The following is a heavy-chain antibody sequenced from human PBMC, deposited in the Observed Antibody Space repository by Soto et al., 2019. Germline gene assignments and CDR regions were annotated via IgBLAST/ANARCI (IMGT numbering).Heavy chain of an antibody. D-gene: IGHD2-8*01. CDR2: ISGGGGTT. J-gene: IGHJ4*02. Sequence: GVLRLSCAASGFTFSSYAMHWVRQAPGKGLEWVSAISGGGGTTYYADSVKGRFTISRDNSKNTLYLQMNSLRPEDTALYYCAKGWSDFFDYWGQGTPVTVSS. CDR1: GFTFSSYA. V-gene: IGHV3-23*01. CDR3: AKGWSDFFDY.